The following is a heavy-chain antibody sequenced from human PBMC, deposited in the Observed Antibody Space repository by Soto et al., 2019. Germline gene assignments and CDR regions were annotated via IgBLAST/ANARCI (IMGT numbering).Heavy chain of an antibody. V-gene: IGHV1-18*04. CDR1: GYTFTSYG. Sequence: QVQLVQSGPDLKRPGASMKVSCKASGYTFTSYGISWVRQAPGQGLEWMAWISPLKGRTQYSQKAQGRVTLSTDTSSTPAYMEMTPLRVADTAVYYWAMDYGARPEHFKHGAQGPLVTVS. J-gene: IGHJ1*01. CDR3: AMDYGARPEHFKH. D-gene: IGHD4-17*01. CDR2: ISPLKGRT.